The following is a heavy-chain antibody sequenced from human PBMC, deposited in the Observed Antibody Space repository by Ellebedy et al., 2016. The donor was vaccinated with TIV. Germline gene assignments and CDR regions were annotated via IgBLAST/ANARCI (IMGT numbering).Heavy chain of an antibody. V-gene: IGHV1-2*02. Sequence: ASVKVSCKASGYTFTGYFVHWVRQAPGQGLEWMGWINSNSGGTNYEQKFQGRVTMTRDTSISTAYMELSRLRSDDTAVYYCARGGCSGGSCYQGDYWGQGTLVTVSS. CDR3: ARGGCSGGSCYQGDY. J-gene: IGHJ4*02. CDR2: INSNSGGT. D-gene: IGHD2-15*01. CDR1: GYTFTGYF.